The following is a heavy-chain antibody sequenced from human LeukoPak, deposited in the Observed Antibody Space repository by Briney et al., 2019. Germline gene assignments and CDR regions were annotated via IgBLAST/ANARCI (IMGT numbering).Heavy chain of an antibody. CDR1: GGSISTNDYF. V-gene: IGHV4-30-4*01. CDR2: IHYSGIT. D-gene: IGHD4-17*01. J-gene: IGHJ4*02. Sequence: SSQTLSLTCTVSGGSISTNDYFWSWIRQSPEKGLEWIGYIHYSGITKSNPSLESRLTLSVDTSKNQLSLRLTSVTAADTAVYYCARAPLTTATSDYFDLWGLGTLVTVSS. CDR3: ARAPLTTATSDYFDL.